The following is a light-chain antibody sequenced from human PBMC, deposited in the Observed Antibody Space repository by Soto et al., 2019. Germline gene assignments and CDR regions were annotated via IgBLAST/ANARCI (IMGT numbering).Light chain of an antibody. CDR2: GAS. CDR1: QYINTR. CDR3: QQYRT. V-gene: IGKV3-20*01. J-gene: IGKJ1*01. Sequence: EIVLTQSPSTLSSFPGDRVTLSCRASQYINTRLAWYQQKPGQAPRLLIYGASSRATGIPDRFSGSGSGTDFTLTISRLEPEDFAVYSCQQYRTFGQRTKVDTK.